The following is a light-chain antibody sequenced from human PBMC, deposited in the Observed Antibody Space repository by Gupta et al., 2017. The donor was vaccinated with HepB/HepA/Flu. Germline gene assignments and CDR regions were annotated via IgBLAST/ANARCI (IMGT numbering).Light chain of an antibody. CDR1: QDISNY. J-gene: IGKJ2*01. CDR3: QQYDNLPPYT. V-gene: IGKV1-33*01. CDR2: DAS. Sequence: DIQMTQSPSSLSASVGDRVTITCQASQDISNYLNWYQQNPGKAPKLLIYDASNLETGVPSRFSGSGSGTDFTFPISSLQPEDIATYYCQQYDNLPPYTFGQGTKLEIK.